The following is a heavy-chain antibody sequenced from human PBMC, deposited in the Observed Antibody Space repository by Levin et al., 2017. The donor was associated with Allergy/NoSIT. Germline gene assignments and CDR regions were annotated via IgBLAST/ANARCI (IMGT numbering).Heavy chain of an antibody. J-gene: IGHJ4*02. Sequence: GESLKISCAASGFTFSDYYMSWIRQAPGKGLEWVSYISSSSSYTNYADSVKGRFTISRDNAKNSLYLQMNSLRAEDTAVYYCARDVTAVAGRGFDYWGQGTLVTVSS. CDR3: ARDVTAVAGRGFDY. D-gene: IGHD6-19*01. V-gene: IGHV3-11*05. CDR2: ISSSSSYT. CDR1: GFTFSDYY.